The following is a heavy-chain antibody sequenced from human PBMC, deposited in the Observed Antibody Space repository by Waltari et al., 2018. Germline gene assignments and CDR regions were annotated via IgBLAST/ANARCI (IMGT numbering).Heavy chain of an antibody. D-gene: IGHD2-2*01. Sequence: QVQLVQSGAEVKKPGASVKVSCKVSGYTLTELSLHWVRQAPGKGLEWMGGFDPEDGETIYGQKFQGRVTMTEDTSTDTADMELSSLRSEDTAVYYCATALYCSSTSCSGYYMDVWGKGTTVTISS. CDR2: FDPEDGET. V-gene: IGHV1-24*01. CDR1: GYTLTELS. CDR3: ATALYCSSTSCSGYYMDV. J-gene: IGHJ6*03.